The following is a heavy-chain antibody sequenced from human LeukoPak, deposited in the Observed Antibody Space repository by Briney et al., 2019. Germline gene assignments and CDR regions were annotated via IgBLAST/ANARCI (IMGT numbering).Heavy chain of an antibody. V-gene: IGHV4-34*01. Sequence: SETLSLTCAVYGGSFSGYYWSWIRQPPGKGLEWIGEINHSGSTNYNPSLKSRVTISVDTSKNQFSLKLSSVTAADTAVYYCARGPTGVVVTANTLFDYWGQGTLVTVSS. CDR1: GGSFSGYY. D-gene: IGHD2-21*02. CDR2: INHSGST. J-gene: IGHJ4*02. CDR3: ARGPTGVVVTANTLFDY.